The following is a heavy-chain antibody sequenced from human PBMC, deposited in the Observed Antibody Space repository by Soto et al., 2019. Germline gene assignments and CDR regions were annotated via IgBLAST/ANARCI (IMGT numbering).Heavy chain of an antibody. Sequence: ASVKVSCKASGYSFTSYYIHWVRQAPGQGLEWIGIINSTDGSTLYAPKFRDRVTMTRDTSTSTVYLEVSSLRASDTAMYYCARPFDTSNWYDFWGQGTLVTVSS. CDR2: INSTDGST. J-gene: IGHJ5*01. V-gene: IGHV1-46*01. CDR3: ARPFDTSNWYDF. D-gene: IGHD2-2*01. CDR1: GYSFTSYY.